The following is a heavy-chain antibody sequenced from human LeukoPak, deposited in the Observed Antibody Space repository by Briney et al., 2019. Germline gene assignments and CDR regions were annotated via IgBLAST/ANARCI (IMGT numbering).Heavy chain of an antibody. J-gene: IGHJ4*01. CDR1: RFSFSNYW. Sequence: QPGESLTLSCAASRFSFSNYWMHWLRQSPGKDLVFLSRVKSDGSNPSYADSVKGRFTISRDNAENLLYLQMNTLAAEDTAVYYCARDIVPGSGSLDYWGHGTLVTVSS. V-gene: IGHV3-74*01. CDR2: VKSDGSNP. D-gene: IGHD3-10*01. CDR3: ARDIVPGSGSLDY.